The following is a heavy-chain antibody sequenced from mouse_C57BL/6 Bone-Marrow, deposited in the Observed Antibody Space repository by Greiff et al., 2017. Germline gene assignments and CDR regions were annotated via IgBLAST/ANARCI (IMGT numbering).Heavy chain of an antibody. CDR2: IHPNSGST. Sequence: VQLQQPGAELVKPGASVKLSCKASGYTFTSYWMHWVKQRPGQGLEWIGMIHPNSGSTNYNEKFKSKATLTVDKSSSTAYMQLSSLPSEDSAVYYCARDDGLYYFDYWGQGTTLTVSS. J-gene: IGHJ2*01. V-gene: IGHV1-64*01. CDR1: GYTFTSYW. CDR3: ARDDGLYYFDY. D-gene: IGHD2-3*01.